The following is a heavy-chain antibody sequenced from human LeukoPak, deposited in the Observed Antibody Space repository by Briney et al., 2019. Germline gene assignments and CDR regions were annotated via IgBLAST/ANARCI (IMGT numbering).Heavy chain of an antibody. CDR3: ARDGGDWFDP. CDR1: GGSISSGDYY. D-gene: IGHD3-16*01. J-gene: IGHJ5*02. V-gene: IGHV4-30-4*01. CDR2: IYYSGST. Sequence: SETLSLTCTVSGGSISSGDYYWSWIRQPPGKGLEWIGYIYYSGSTYYNPSLKGRVTISVDTSKNQFSLKLSSVTAADTAVYYCARDGGDWFDPWGQGTLVTVSS.